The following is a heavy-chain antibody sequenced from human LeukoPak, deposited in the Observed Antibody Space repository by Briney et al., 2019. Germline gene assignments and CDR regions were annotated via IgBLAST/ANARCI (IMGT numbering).Heavy chain of an antibody. CDR2: INSDGSSK. Sequence: PGGSLRLSCAASGFTFSTYWMHWVRQAPGKGRGWVSRINSDGSSKTYADSVKGRFTISRDNAKNTLYLQMNSLRAEDTAVYYCAKGGGKKEYYFDYWGQGTLVTVSS. CDR1: GFTFSTYW. V-gene: IGHV3-74*03. D-gene: IGHD3-10*01. J-gene: IGHJ4*02. CDR3: AKGGGKKEYYFDY.